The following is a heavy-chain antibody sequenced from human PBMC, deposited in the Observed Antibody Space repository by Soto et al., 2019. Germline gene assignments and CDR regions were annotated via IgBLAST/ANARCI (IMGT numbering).Heavy chain of an antibody. Sequence: QVQLVQSGAEVKKPGASVKVSCKASGYTFTNYDIYWVRQATGQGLEWMGWMHPNSGNTGYAQKSQGRVTMTRNTSISTAYMELSSLRSEDTAVYYCAGGLSYRQDWGQGTLVTVSS. CDR3: AGGLSYRQD. V-gene: IGHV1-8*01. D-gene: IGHD1-26*01. CDR1: GYTFTNYD. CDR2: MHPNSGNT. J-gene: IGHJ4*02.